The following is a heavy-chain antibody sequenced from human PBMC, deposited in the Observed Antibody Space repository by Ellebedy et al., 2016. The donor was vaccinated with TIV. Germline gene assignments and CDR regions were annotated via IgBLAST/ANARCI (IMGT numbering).Heavy chain of an antibody. CDR2: IYYSGST. V-gene: IGHV4-31*03. D-gene: IGHD5-12*01. J-gene: IGHJ4*02. CDR1: GGSISSGGYY. CDR3: ARGGLRSGYDFDY. Sequence: SETLSLTXTVPGGSISSGGYYWSWIRQHPGKGLEWIGYIYYSGSTYYNPSLKSRVTISVDTSKNQFSLKLSSVTAADTAVYYCARGGLRSGYDFDYWGQGTLVTVSS.